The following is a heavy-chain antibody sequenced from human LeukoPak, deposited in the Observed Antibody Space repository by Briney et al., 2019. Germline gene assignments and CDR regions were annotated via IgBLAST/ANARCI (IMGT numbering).Heavy chain of an antibody. CDR2: ISGHGGST. CDR1: GFTFDDYA. J-gene: IGHJ4*02. D-gene: IGHD5-18*01. CDR3: AKTVDTAMGTTVFHY. Sequence: GGSLRLSCAASGFTFDDYAMHWVRQAPGKGLEWVSLISGHGGSTYYADSVKGRFIISRDNSKNSLYLQMNSLRTEDTALYYCAKTVDTAMGTTVFHYWGQGTLVTVSS. V-gene: IGHV3-43*02.